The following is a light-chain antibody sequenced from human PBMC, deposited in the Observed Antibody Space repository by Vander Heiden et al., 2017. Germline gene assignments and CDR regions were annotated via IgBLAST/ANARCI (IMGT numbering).Light chain of an antibody. J-gene: IGLJ2*01. V-gene: IGLV3-1*01. CDR3: QAWDSSTVV. Sequence: SNELTQPPPVPVSPGQTASITCSGDKLGDKFVSWYQQKSGQSPALVIYQDTKRPSGVPERFSGSNSGNTATLTISGTQAMDEADYYCQAWDSSTVVFGGGTKLTVL. CDR2: QDT. CDR1: KLGDKF.